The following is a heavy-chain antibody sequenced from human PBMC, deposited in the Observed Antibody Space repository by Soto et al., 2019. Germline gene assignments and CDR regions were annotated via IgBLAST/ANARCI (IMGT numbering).Heavy chain of an antibody. D-gene: IGHD1-26*01. Sequence: QLQLQESGSGLVKPSQTLSLTCGVSGGSISSGGYSWSWIRQPPGKGLEWIGYIFPSGSTYYNPSLKSRVTLSIDGSKNRFSLKVSSVTAADTAVYYCAGEGGSGSPDWYVDLWGRGTLVTVSS. CDR1: GGSISSGGYS. CDR3: AGEGGSGSPDWYVDL. V-gene: IGHV4-30-2*01. CDR2: IFPSGST. J-gene: IGHJ2*01.